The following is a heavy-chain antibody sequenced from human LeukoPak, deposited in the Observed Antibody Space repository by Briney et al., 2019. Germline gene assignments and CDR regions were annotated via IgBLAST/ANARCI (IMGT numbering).Heavy chain of an antibody. Sequence: AGGSLRLSCAAPGFTVSGNYMSWVRQAPGKGLEWVSVIYSGGSTYYADSVKGRFTISRDNAKNTVYLQMNSLRAEDTAVYYCARVLSGSWDWFDPWGQGTLVTVSS. D-gene: IGHD3-22*01. CDR1: GFTVSGNY. V-gene: IGHV3-66*01. J-gene: IGHJ5*02. CDR2: IYSGGST. CDR3: ARVLSGSWDWFDP.